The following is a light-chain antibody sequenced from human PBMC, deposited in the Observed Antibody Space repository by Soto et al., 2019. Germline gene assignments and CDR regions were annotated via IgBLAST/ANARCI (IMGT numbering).Light chain of an antibody. CDR1: SSDVGGYNY. J-gene: IGLJ1*01. Sequence: QSALTQPASMSGSPGQSITISCTGTSSDVGGYNYVAWYQQHPGKAPKFMIYEVSNRPSGVSTRFSGSKSGNTASLTISGLQAEDEADYYCSSYTSSSTYVFGTGTKLTVL. CDR2: EVS. CDR3: SSYTSSSTYV. V-gene: IGLV2-14*01.